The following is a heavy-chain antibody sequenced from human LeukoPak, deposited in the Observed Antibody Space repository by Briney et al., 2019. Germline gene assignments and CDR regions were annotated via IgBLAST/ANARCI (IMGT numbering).Heavy chain of an antibody. V-gene: IGHV1-24*01. J-gene: IGHJ4*02. D-gene: IGHD6-13*01. Sequence: ASAKVSCKVSGYTLTELSMHWVRQAPGKGLEWMGGFDPEDGETIYAQKFQGRVTMTEDTSTDTAYMELSSLRSEDTAVYYCATYAAAGTGAHFDYWGQGTLVTVSS. CDR1: GYTLTELS. CDR3: ATYAAAGTGAHFDY. CDR2: FDPEDGET.